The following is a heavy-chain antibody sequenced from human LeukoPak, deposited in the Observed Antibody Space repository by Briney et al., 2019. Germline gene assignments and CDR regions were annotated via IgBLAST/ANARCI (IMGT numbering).Heavy chain of an antibody. Sequence: PGGSLRLSCATSGFTFSTYSMNWVRQAPGRGLEWVSSISSSSSYIYYADSVKGRCTISRDNAKNSLYLQMNSLRAEDTALYYCARSPRYSRLNRGWGQGTLVTVSS. CDR2: ISSSSSYI. J-gene: IGHJ4*02. D-gene: IGHD6-13*01. CDR1: GFTFSTYS. V-gene: IGHV3-21*01. CDR3: ARSPRYSRLNRG.